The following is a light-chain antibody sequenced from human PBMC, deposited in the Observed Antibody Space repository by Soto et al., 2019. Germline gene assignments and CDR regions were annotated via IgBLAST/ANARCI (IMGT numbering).Light chain of an antibody. Sequence: DIQMTQSPSTLSASVGDRVSINCRASQSISAWLAWYQQKPGKAPRLLIYKASTLEIGVPSRFSGSGSGTEFTLTISSLQPDDVATYYCQQYNDYSWTCGQGTKGDIK. J-gene: IGKJ1*01. V-gene: IGKV1-5*03. CDR1: QSISAW. CDR2: KAS. CDR3: QQYNDYSWT.